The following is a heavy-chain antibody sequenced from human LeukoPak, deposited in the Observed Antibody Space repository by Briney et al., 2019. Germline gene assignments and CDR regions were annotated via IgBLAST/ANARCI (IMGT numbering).Heavy chain of an antibody. V-gene: IGHV1-46*01. Sequence: GASVKVSCKASGYTFTSYYMHWVRQAPGQGLEWMAIINPSGGSTSYAQKLQGRVTMTTDTSTSTAYMELRSLRPDDTAVYYCAREISLQLLYTFDYWGQGTLVTVSS. D-gene: IGHD2-2*02. CDR2: INPSGGST. CDR1: GYTFTSYY. J-gene: IGHJ4*02. CDR3: AREISLQLLYTFDY.